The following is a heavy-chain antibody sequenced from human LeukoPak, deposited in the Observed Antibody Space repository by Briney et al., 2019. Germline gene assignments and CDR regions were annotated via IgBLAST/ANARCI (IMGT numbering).Heavy chain of an antibody. CDR1: GFTFSSYR. V-gene: IGHV3-21*01. J-gene: IGHJ4*02. CDR3: ARDRGGTSFVDY. CDR2: ISSTSTYI. Sequence: AGGSLRLSCVASGFTFSSYRMNWVRQAPGKGLEWVSSISSTSTYIYYADSLKGRFTISRDNAKNSLFLQMNSLGAEDTAVYYCARDRGGTSFVDYWGQGILVTVSS. D-gene: IGHD1-1*01.